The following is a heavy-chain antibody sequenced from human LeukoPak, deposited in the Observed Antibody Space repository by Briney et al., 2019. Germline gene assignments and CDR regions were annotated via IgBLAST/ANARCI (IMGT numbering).Heavy chain of an antibody. J-gene: IGHJ3*02. CDR2: ISYDGSEK. D-gene: IGHD5-18*01. CDR3: ASSLDPDTAMVEAFDI. CDR1: KFTFRDFP. Sequence: GGSLRLSCVGSKFTFRDFPMHWLRQAPGKGLEWLAMISYDGSEKFYADSVKGRFTISRDNSKNTLYLQMNSLRAEDTAVYYCASSLDPDTAMVEAFDIWGQGTMVTVSS. V-gene: IGHV3-30*04.